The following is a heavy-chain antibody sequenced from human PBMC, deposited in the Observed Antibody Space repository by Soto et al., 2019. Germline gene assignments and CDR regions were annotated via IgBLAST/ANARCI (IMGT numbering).Heavy chain of an antibody. CDR1: GFTFSSYA. CDR2: ISGGTSST. D-gene: IGHD6-13*01. V-gene: IGHV3-23*01. CDR3: AKERWAAAGTPTLDY. Sequence: EVQLLESGGGLVQPGGSLRLSCAASGFTFSSYAMSWVRQAPGKGLEWVSAISGGTSSTYYADSVKGRFTISRDNSKNTLNLQMNSRRAEDTAVYYCAKERWAAAGTPTLDYWGQGTLVTVSS. J-gene: IGHJ4*02.